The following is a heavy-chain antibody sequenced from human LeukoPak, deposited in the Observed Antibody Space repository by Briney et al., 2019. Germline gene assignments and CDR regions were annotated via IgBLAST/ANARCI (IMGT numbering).Heavy chain of an antibody. V-gene: IGHV3-21*01. CDR2: ISSSSSYI. CDR1: GFTFSSYS. CDR3: VAGPNRGRIAVAGTDHSY. Sequence: GGSLRLSCAASGFTFSSYSMNWVRQAPGKGLEWVSSISSSSSYIYYADSVKGRFTISRDNAKNSLYLQMNSLRAEDTAVYYCVAGPNRGRIAVAGTDHSYWGQGTLVTVSS. J-gene: IGHJ4*02. D-gene: IGHD6-19*01.